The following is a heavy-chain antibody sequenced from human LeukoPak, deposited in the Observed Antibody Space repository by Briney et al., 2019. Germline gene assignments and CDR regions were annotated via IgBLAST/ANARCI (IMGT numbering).Heavy chain of an antibody. J-gene: IGHJ6*03. CDR3: AKGSGDGIYYYYMDV. CDR2: IRYDGSNK. D-gene: IGHD7-27*01. V-gene: IGHV3-30*02. Sequence: GGSLRLSCAASGFTFSSYGMHWVRQAPGKGLEWVAFIRYDGSNKYYADSVKGRFTISRDNSKNTLYLQMNSLRAEDTAVYYCAKGSGDGIYYYYMDVWGTGTMVTVSS. CDR1: GFTFSSYG.